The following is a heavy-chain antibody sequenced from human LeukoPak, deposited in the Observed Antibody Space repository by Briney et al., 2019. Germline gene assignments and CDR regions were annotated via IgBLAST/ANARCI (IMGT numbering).Heavy chain of an antibody. D-gene: IGHD3-10*01. V-gene: IGHV4-34*01. Sequence: SETLSLTCAVYGGSFSGYYWSWIRQPPGKGLEWIGEINHSGSTNYNPSLKSRVTISVDRSKNQFSLKLSSVTAADTAVYYCASSMVRGVIARGNFDYWGQGTLVTVSS. J-gene: IGHJ4*02. CDR3: ASSMVRGVIARGNFDY. CDR1: GGSFSGYY. CDR2: INHSGST.